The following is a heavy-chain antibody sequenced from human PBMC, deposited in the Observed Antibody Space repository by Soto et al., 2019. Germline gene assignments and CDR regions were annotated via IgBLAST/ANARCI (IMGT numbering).Heavy chain of an antibody. V-gene: IGHV4-4*02. Sequence: PSETLSLTCAVSSGSISSSNWWSWVRQPPGKGLEWIGEIYHSGSTNYNPSLKSRVTISVDKSKNQFSLKLSSVTAADTAVYYCARVEQWLVRGAFDIWGQGTMVIVSS. CDR1: SGSISSSNW. D-gene: IGHD6-19*01. CDR2: IYHSGST. CDR3: ARVEQWLVRGAFDI. J-gene: IGHJ3*02.